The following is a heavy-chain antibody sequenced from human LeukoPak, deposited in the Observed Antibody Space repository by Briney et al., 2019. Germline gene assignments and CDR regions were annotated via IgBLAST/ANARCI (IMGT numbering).Heavy chain of an antibody. CDR3: ARVRDYGDYDYYFDY. D-gene: IGHD4-17*01. CDR2: NSAYNGNT. Sequence: GASVKVSCKASGYIFTSYGISWVRQAPGQGLEWMGWNSAYNGNTNYAQKLQGRVTMTTDTSTSTAYMELRSLRSDDTAVYYCARVRDYGDYDYYFDYWGQGTLVTVFS. CDR1: GYIFTSYG. V-gene: IGHV1-18*04. J-gene: IGHJ4*02.